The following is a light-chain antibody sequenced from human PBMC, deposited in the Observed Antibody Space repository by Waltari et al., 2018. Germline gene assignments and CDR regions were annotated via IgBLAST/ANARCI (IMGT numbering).Light chain of an antibody. V-gene: IGLV2-11*01. CDR3: CSYAGTFSLL. Sequence: QSALTQPRSMSGSPGQSVTISCSGTSSDVGGYNYVSWYQHHPGKAPRLMISDVNKRPSGVPDRFSGSKSGNTASLTISGLQAEDEADYFCCSYAGTFSLLFGGGTKVTVL. CDR1: SSDVGGYNY. CDR2: DVN. J-gene: IGLJ2*01.